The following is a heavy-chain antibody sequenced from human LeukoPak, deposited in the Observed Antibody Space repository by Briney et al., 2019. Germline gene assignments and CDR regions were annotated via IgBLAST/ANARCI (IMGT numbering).Heavy chain of an antibody. V-gene: IGHV4-4*07. D-gene: IGHD6-6*01. Sequence: SETLSLTCTVSGGSISSYYWSWIRQPAGKGLEWIGRIYTSGSTNYNPSLKSRVTMSVDTSKNLFSLKLSSVTAADTAVYYCARDKGIAARVYWFDPWGQGTLVTVSS. CDR1: GGSISSYY. CDR3: ARDKGIAARVYWFDP. CDR2: IYTSGST. J-gene: IGHJ5*02.